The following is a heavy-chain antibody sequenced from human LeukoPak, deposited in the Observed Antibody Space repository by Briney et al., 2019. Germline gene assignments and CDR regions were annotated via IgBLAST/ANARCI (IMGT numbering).Heavy chain of an antibody. V-gene: IGHV4-59*01. CDR1: GGSISSYY. J-gene: IGHJ4*02. D-gene: IGHD3-10*01. CDR3: ARDYYGSGSHDY. Sequence: PSETLSLTCTVSGGSISSYYWSWIRQPPGEGLEWIGYIYYSGSTNYNPSLKSRVTISVDTSKNQLSLKLSSVTAADTAVYYCARDYYGSGSHDYWGQGTLVTVSS. CDR2: IYYSGST.